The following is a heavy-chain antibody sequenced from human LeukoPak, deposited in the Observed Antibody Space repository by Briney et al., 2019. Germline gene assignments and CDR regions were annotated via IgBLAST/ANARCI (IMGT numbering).Heavy chain of an antibody. V-gene: IGHV4-39*01. CDR3: AKHVNDGLDP. D-gene: IGHD5-24*01. CDR2: IYYTGTP. Sequence: SETLSLTCALPGDSISSSRFHWAWIRQPPGKGLEWIGNIYYTGTPYYNPSLKSRVTISIDTSKNQFSLKLTSVTATDTAVYYCAKHVNDGLDPWGQGTLVTVSS. CDR1: GDSISSSRFH. J-gene: IGHJ5*02.